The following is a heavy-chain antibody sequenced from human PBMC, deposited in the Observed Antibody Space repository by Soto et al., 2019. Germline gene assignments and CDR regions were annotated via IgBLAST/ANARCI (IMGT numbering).Heavy chain of an antibody. Sequence: QVQLVESGGGVVQPGRSLRLSCAVSGFTFSIHAMHWVRQAPGKGLEWVRLISSDGSNKYYADSVKGRFTTSRDNSKNTTYLKMNSLRVEDTAVYYCARDDEGGSNCDLRYWGQGAMVTVSS. CDR2: ISSDGSNK. V-gene: IGHV3-30-3*01. J-gene: IGHJ4*02. CDR1: GFTFSIHA. D-gene: IGHD1-26*01. CDR3: ARDDEGGSNCDLRY.